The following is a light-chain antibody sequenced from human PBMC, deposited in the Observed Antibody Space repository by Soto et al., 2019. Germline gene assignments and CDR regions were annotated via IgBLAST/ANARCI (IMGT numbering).Light chain of an antibody. CDR3: QQVKSYPYT. J-gene: IGKJ2*01. CDR2: SAF. CDR1: EGINSY. Sequence: IQLTQSPSSLSASVGDRVTITCRASEGINSYLAWYQQKPGKDPKLLIYSAFTLQPGVPSTFSGSGSGTDFTLTITSLQPEDVATYYCQQVKSYPYTFGQGTKLEI. V-gene: IGKV1-9*01.